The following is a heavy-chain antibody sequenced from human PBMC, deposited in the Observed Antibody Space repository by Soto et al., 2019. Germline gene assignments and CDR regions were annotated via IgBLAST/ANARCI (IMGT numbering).Heavy chain of an antibody. J-gene: IGHJ3*02. V-gene: IGHV2-70*01. CDR2: IDWDDDK. D-gene: IGHD3-22*01. Sequence: SGPTLVNPTQTLTLTCTFSGFSLSTSGMCVSWIRQPPGKALEWLALIDWDDDKYYSTSLKTRLTISKDTSKNQVVLTMTNMDPVDTATYYCARNYYDSSGYPPRAAFDIWGQGTMVTVSS. CDR1: GFSLSTSGMC. CDR3: ARNYYDSSGYPPRAAFDI.